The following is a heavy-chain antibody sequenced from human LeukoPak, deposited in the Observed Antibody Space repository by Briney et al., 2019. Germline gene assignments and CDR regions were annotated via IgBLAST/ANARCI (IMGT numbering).Heavy chain of an antibody. CDR1: GFTFSSYG. J-gene: IGHJ4*01. CDR3: AKDQCSSTSCYLVY. Sequence: GGSLRLSCAASGFTFSSYGMHWVRQAPGKGLEWMAVISYDGSNKYYADSVKGRVTISRDNSKNTLYLQMNSLRAEDTAVYYCAKDQCSSTSCYLVYWGQEPWSPSPQ. CDR2: ISYDGSNK. D-gene: IGHD2-2*01. V-gene: IGHV3-30*18.